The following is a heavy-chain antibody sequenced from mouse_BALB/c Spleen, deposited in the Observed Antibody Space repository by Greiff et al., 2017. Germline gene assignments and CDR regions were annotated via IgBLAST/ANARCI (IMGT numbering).Heavy chain of an antibody. CDR1: GFNIKDTY. CDR3: ARSSYFDV. D-gene: IGHD3-1*01. CDR2: IDPANGNT. V-gene: IGHV14-3*02. Sequence: VQLKQSGAELVKPGASVKLSCTASGFNIKDTYMHWVKQRPEQGLEWIGRIDPANGNTKYDPKFQGKATITADTSSNTAYLQLSSLTSEDTAVYYCARSSYFDVWGAGTTVTVSS. J-gene: IGHJ1*01.